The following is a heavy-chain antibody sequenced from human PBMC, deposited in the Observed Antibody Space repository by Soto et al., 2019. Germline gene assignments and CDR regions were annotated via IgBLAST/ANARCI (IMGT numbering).Heavy chain of an antibody. D-gene: IGHD6-19*01. V-gene: IGHV4-61*01. J-gene: IGHJ6*02. CDR2: IYYSGST. CDR3: ARESRRGVSWLVLTAYYYYDTDA. CDR1: GGSVSSGSYY. Sequence: SETLSLTCTVSGGSVSSGSYYWSWIRQPPGKGLEWIGYIYYSGSTNYNPSLKSRVTISVDTSKNQFSLKLSSVTAADTAVYYCARESRRGVSWLVLTAYYYYDTDAWGQGTTITVSS.